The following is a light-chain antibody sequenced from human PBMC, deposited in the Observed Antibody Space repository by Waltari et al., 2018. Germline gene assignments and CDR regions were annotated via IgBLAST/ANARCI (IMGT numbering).Light chain of an antibody. CDR3: QHYSSYPYT. V-gene: IGKV1-5*03. Sequence: TCRASQSFSHGLSWYQEQPGKAPKLLIYKASGLENGVPSRFSGSGSETEFSLTISGLQPDDFATYYCQHYSSYPYTFGQGTRLEIK. CDR2: KAS. CDR1: QSFSHG. J-gene: IGKJ2*01.